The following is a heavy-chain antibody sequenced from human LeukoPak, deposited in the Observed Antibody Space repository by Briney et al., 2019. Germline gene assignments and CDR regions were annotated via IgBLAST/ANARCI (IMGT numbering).Heavy chain of an antibody. V-gene: IGHV4-59*08. CDR2: IHYSGTT. J-gene: IGHJ4*02. CDR3: ARMGGYSGYATH. CDR1: GGSISTYY. Sequence: SETLSLTCTVSGGSISTYYWSWIRQPPGKGLEWIEYIHYSGTTNYNPALKNRVTISLDTSKNQFSLNLSSVTAADTAVYYCARMGGYSGYATHWGQGTLVTVSS. D-gene: IGHD5-12*01.